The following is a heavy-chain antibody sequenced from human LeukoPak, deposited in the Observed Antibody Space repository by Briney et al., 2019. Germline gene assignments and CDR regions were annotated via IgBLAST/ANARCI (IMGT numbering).Heavy chain of an antibody. Sequence: GGSLRLSCAASGFTFSSYSMNWVRQAPGKGLEWVSSISSSSSYIYYADSVKGRFTISRDNAKNSLYLQMNSLRAEETAVYYCARVYDSSGYYSAFDIWGQGTMVTVSS. J-gene: IGHJ3*02. V-gene: IGHV3-21*01. D-gene: IGHD3-22*01. CDR3: ARVYDSSGYYSAFDI. CDR1: GFTFSSYS. CDR2: ISSSSSYI.